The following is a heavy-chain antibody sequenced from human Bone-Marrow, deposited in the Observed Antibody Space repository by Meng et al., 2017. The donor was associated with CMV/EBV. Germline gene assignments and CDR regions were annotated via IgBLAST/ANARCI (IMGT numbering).Heavy chain of an antibody. CDR3: AKMSRLLGAIMGVTGYYYAMDV. CDR1: GFTFSSYA. D-gene: IGHD1-26*01. V-gene: IGHV3-23*03. CDR2: IYGGGNRT. J-gene: IGHJ6*02. Sequence: EPLSLTCAASGFTFSSYAMNWVRQAPGKGLEWVSVIYGGGNRTSYADSVKGRFTISRDNSKNTLYLQMHSLRVEDTAVYYCAKMSRLLGAIMGVTGYYYAMDVWGQGTTVTVSS.